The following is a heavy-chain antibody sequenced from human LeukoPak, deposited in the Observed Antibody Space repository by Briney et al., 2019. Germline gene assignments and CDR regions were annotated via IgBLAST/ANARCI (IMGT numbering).Heavy chain of an antibody. V-gene: IGHV1-18*01. D-gene: IGHD3-10*01. J-gene: IGHJ6*02. CDR3: ARTDGSGVYYYYGMDV. Sequence: GSSVKVSCKASGGTFSSYAISWVRQAPGQGLEWMGWISAYNGNTNYAQKLQGRVTMTTDTSTSTAYMELRSLRSDDTAVYYCARTDGSGVYYYYGMDVWGQGTTVTVSS. CDR1: GGTFSSYA. CDR2: ISAYNGNT.